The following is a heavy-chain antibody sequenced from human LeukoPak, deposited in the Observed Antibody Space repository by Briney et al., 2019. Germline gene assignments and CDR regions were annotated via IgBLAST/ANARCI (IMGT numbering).Heavy chain of an antibody. Sequence: SQTLSLTCTVSGGSISSGSYYWSWIRQPAGKGLEWIGRIYTSGSTNYNPSLKSRVTISVDTSKNQFSLKLSSVTAADTAVYYCARERPDIVVVPAATRFDPWGQGTLVTVSS. CDR2: IYTSGST. V-gene: IGHV4-61*02. CDR1: GGSISSGSYY. CDR3: ARERPDIVVVPAATRFDP. D-gene: IGHD2-2*01. J-gene: IGHJ5*02.